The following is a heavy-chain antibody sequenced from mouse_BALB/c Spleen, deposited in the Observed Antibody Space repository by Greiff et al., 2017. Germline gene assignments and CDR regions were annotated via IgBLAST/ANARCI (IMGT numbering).Heavy chain of an antibody. D-gene: IGHD1-1*01. CDR3: ARAGVYDGSSWFAY. Sequence: VQLQQSGPGLVAPSQSLSITCTVSGFSLTGYGVNWVRQPPGKGLEWLGMIWGDGSTDYNSALKSRLSISKDNSKSQVFLKMNSLQTDDTARYYCARAGVYDGSSWFAYWGQGTLVTVSA. V-gene: IGHV2-6-7*01. J-gene: IGHJ3*01. CDR2: IWGDGST. CDR1: GFSLTGYG.